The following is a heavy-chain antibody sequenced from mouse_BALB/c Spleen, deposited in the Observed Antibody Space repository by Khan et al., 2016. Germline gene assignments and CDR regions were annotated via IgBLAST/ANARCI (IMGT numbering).Heavy chain of an antibody. D-gene: IGHD1-1*01. CDR3: ARFITTVVDYFDY. Sequence: EVQLQESGPGLVKPSQSLSLTCTVTGYSITSDYAWNWIRQFPGNKLEWMGYISYSGSTSYNPSLKSRISITRDTSKNQFFLQLNSVTTEDTATDYCARFITTVVDYFDYWGQGTTHTVSS. CDR1: GYSITSDYA. V-gene: IGHV3-2*02. CDR2: ISYSGST. J-gene: IGHJ2*01.